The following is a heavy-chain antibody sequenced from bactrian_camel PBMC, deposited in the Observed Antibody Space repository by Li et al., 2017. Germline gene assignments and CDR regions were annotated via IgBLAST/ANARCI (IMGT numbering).Heavy chain of an antibody. V-gene: IGHV3S53*01. CDR1: GSINTIYC. D-gene: IGHD6*01. J-gene: IGHJ4*01. CDR3: AAAPGRRGQRAPMIT. CDR2: INVNGGSA. Sequence: HVQLVESGGGSVEPGGSLRLSCAASGSINTIYCMAWFRQATGNEREWVAAINVNGGSAYYPDSARGRFTISRDKRNMTAYLQINNLRPDDAANYYCAAAPGRRGQRAPMITGARGPRSPSP.